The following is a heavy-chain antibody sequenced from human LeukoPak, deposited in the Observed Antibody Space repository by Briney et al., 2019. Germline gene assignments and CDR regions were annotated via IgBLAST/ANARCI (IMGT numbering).Heavy chain of an antibody. CDR2: INPNSGGT. CDR1: GYTFTGYY. D-gene: IGHD5-12*01. V-gene: IGHV1-2*04. J-gene: IGHJ4*02. CDR3: ARDGRYSGYVDDY. Sequence: EASVKVSCKASGYTFTGYYMHWVRQAPGQGLEWMGWINPNSGGTNYAQKFQGWVTMTRDTSISTAYMELSRLRSDDTAVYYCARDGRYSGYVDDYWGQGTLVTVSS.